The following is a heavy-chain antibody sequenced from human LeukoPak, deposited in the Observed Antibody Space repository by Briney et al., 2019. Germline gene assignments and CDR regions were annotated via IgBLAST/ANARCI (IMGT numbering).Heavy chain of an antibody. V-gene: IGHV4-59*08. Sequence: PPETLCLTRTVSVGSTSGYYWSCSSDTPGKVLAWTAYFHDRANSIYNPSLKSRVSISLDTSRNPFSLRLSSVTVADTAVYYCARLPYCGQGTL. CDR2: FHDRANS. CDR1: VGSTSGYY. CDR3: ARLPY. J-gene: IGHJ4*02.